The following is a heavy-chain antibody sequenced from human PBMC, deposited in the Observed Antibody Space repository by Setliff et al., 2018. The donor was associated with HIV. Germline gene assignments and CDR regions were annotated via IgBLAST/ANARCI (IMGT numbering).Heavy chain of an antibody. Sequence: LSLTCAVYGGSFSDYYWSWIRQPPGKGLEWIGEINRSGSTNYSPSLKSRVTISVDTSKNEFSLKLGSVTAADTAVYFCARGGLNDYTLFYDFWGQGTLVTVPQ. V-gene: IGHV4-34*01. CDR2: INRSGST. CDR3: ARGGLNDYTLFYDF. D-gene: IGHD3-3*01. CDR1: GGSFSDYY. J-gene: IGHJ4*01.